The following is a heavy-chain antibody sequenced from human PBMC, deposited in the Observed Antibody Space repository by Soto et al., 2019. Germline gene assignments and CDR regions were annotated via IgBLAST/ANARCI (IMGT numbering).Heavy chain of an antibody. CDR1: GFTFSIYA. D-gene: IGHD3-10*01. J-gene: IGHJ4*02. CDR3: ARLSCYCGSWGRYFDY. CDR2: ISYDGSNK. V-gene: IGHV3-30-3*01. Sequence: QVQLVESGGGVGQPGTSLRLSCAVSGFTFSIYAMHWVRQAPGKGLEWVAVISYDGSNKYYADSVKGRFTIARDNSKNTLYLQMNSLRAEDTAVYDCARLSCYCGSWGRYFDYWGQGTLVTVSS.